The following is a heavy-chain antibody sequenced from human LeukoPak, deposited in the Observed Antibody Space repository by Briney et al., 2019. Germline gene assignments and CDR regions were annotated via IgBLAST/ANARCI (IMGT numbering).Heavy chain of an antibody. J-gene: IGHJ3*02. Sequence: GGSRRLSCVASGFAFSDYWMSWVRQAPGKGLEWVANIKSDESERFFLDSVKGRFTISRDNSKNTLYLQMNSLRAEDTAVYYCAKEGGLGHYGSGLSPQAPDDAFDIWGQGTMVTVSS. CDR3: AKEGGLGHYGSGLSPQAPDDAFDI. CDR1: GFAFSDYW. V-gene: IGHV3-7*01. CDR2: IKSDESER. D-gene: IGHD3-10*01.